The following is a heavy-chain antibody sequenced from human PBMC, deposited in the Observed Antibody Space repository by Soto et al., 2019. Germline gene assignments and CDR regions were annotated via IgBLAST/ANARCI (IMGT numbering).Heavy chain of an antibody. CDR1: GGSMSSYY. J-gene: IGHJ4*02. CDR2: IYYSGST. D-gene: IGHD3-3*01. Sequence: SETLSLTCTVSGGSMSSYYWGWIRQPPGKGLEWIGSIYYSGSTYYNPSLKSRVTISVDTSKNQFSLKLSSVTAADTAVYYCARRNDFWSGYSSDYWGQGTLVTVSS. V-gene: IGHV4-39*01. CDR3: ARRNDFWSGYSSDY.